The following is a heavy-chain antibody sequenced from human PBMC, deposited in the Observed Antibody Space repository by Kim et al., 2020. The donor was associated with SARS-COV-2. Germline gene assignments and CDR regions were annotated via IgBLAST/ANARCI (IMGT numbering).Heavy chain of an antibody. CDR2: IYYSGST. Sequence: SETLSLTCTVSGGSISSGGYYWSWIRQHPGKGLEWIGYIYYSGSTYYNPSLKSRVTISVDTSKNQFSLKLSSVTAADTAVYYCARGYGSGSVDYWGQGTLVTVSS. CDR1: GGSISSGGYY. CDR3: ARGYGSGSVDY. J-gene: IGHJ4*02. D-gene: IGHD3-10*01. V-gene: IGHV4-31*03.